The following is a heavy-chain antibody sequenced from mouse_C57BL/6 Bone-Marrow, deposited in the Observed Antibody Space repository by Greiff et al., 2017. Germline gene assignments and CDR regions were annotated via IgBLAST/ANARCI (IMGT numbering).Heavy chain of an antibody. CDR2: IDPNRGGT. V-gene: IGHV1-72*01. D-gene: IGHD3-2*02. J-gene: IGHJ3*01. CDR3: ARRASSGYGFAY. Sequence: VQLQQPGAELVKPGASVKLSCKASGYTFTSYWMHWVKQRPGRGLEWIGRIDPNRGGTKYNEKFKSKATLTVDKPSSTAYMQLSSLTSEVSAVYCCARRASSGYGFAYWGQGTLVTVSA. CDR1: GYTFTSYW.